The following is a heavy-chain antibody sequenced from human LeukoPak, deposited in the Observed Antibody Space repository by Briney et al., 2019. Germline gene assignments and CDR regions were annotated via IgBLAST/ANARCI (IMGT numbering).Heavy chain of an antibody. CDR2: IYTSGST. CDR1: GGSISSYY. Sequence: SETLSFTCTVSGGSISSYYGSWIRQPAGKGLEWIGRIYTSGSTNYNPSLKSRVTMSVDTSKNQFSLKLSSLTAADTAVYYCAREGSYYYDSSGYYNFDYWGQGTLVTVSS. CDR3: AREGSYYYDSSGYYNFDY. D-gene: IGHD3-22*01. J-gene: IGHJ4*02. V-gene: IGHV4-4*07.